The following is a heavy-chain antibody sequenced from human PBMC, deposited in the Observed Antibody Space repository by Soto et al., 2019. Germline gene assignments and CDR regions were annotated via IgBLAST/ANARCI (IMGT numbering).Heavy chain of an antibody. Sequence: QVQLVESGGGVVQPGRSLRLSCAASGFMFSSYGIHWVRQAPGRGLEWVAVISYGGTYKYYADSVKGRFTLSRDNSENTFSLQMNSLRPEDTAVYYCAKQYTDLVIGAFDVWGPGAMVTVSS. CDR1: GFMFSSYG. V-gene: IGHV3-30*18. CDR2: ISYGGTYK. J-gene: IGHJ3*01. CDR3: AKQYTDLVIGAFDV. D-gene: IGHD2-2*01.